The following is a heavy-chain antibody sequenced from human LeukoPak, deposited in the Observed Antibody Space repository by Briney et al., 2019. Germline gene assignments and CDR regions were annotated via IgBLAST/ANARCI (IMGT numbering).Heavy chain of an antibody. CDR3: AKASNYDILTGYYYFDY. Sequence: PGGSLRLSSAASGFTFSSYGMHWVRQAPGKGLEWVAVISYDGSNKYYADSVKGRFTISRDNSKNTLYLQMNSLRAEDTAVYYCAKASNYDILTGYYYFDYWGQGTLVTVSS. J-gene: IGHJ4*02. CDR1: GFTFSSYG. D-gene: IGHD3-9*01. CDR2: ISYDGSNK. V-gene: IGHV3-30*18.